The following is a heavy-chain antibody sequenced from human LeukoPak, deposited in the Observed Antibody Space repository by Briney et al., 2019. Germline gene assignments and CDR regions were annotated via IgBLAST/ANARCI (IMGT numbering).Heavy chain of an antibody. J-gene: IGHJ4*02. Sequence: SETLSLTCTVSGGSISSHYWSWIRQPPGKGLQWIGYIYYSGSTNYNPSLKSRVTISVDTSKNQFSLKLSSVTAADTAVYYCARASSYDFWSGYYLDYWGQGTRVTVSS. CDR2: IYYSGST. V-gene: IGHV4-59*11. D-gene: IGHD3-3*01. CDR3: ARASSYDFWSGYYLDY. CDR1: GGSISSHY.